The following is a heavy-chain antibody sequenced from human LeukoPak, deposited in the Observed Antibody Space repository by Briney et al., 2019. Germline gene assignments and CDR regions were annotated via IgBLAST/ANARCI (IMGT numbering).Heavy chain of an antibody. J-gene: IGHJ4*02. Sequence: GGSLRLSCAASGFTFSNRWMSWVRQAPGKGLEWVGRIKSDSNGGTADYAAPVKGRFTISRDDSKNMLYLQMNSLQTEDTAVYYCVTGGGSGWYGQFDCWGQGTLVTVSS. CDR3: VTGGGSGWYGQFDC. D-gene: IGHD6-19*01. V-gene: IGHV3-15*01. CDR2: IKSDSNGGTA. CDR1: GFTFSNRW.